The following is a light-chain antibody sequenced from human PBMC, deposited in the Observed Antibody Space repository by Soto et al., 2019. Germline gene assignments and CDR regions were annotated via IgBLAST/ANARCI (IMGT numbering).Light chain of an antibody. CDR1: SDVSRSNY. CDR2: DVT. Sequence: QSALTQPRSVSGSPGQSVTISCSGISDVSRSNYVSWYQQHPGEAPKLVIYDVTKRPSGVPDRFSGSKSGNTASLTISGLQSEDEADYYCCSYAGTYVFGTGTKVTVL. V-gene: IGLV2-11*01. J-gene: IGLJ1*01. CDR3: CSYAGTYV.